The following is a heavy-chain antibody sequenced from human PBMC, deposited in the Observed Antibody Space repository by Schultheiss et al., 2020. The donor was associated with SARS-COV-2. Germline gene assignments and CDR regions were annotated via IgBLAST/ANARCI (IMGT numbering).Heavy chain of an antibody. Sequence: ASVKVSCKASGYTFTSYGISWVRQAPGQGLEWMGWISAYNGNTNYAQKLQGRVTMTADTSTSTAYMELRSLRSDDTAVYYCARAGLIVGADYYYYGMDVWGQGTTVTVTS. CDR1: GYTFTSYG. CDR3: ARAGLIVGADYYYYGMDV. CDR2: ISAYNGNT. V-gene: IGHV1-18*01. J-gene: IGHJ6*02. D-gene: IGHD1-26*01.